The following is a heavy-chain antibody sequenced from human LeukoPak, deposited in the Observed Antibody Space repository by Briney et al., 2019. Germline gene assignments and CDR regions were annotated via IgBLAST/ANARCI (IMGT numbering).Heavy chain of an antibody. Sequence: GGSLRLSCAASGFSFDDYAMHWVRQAPGKGLEWVSGISWNSGSIGYADSVKGRFTISRDNAKNSLYLQMNSPRAEDTALYYCAKESHYDILTGHFDYWGQGTLVTVSS. CDR3: AKESHYDILTGHFDY. J-gene: IGHJ4*02. CDR2: ISWNSGSI. V-gene: IGHV3-9*01. D-gene: IGHD3-9*01. CDR1: GFSFDDYA.